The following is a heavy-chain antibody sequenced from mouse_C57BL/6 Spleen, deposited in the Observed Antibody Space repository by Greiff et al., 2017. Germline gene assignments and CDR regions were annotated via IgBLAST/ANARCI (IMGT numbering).Heavy chain of an antibody. CDR3: ARQLRLPYYFDY. D-gene: IGHD3-2*02. CDR2: INPNNGGT. V-gene: IGHV1-26*01. J-gene: IGHJ2*01. CDR1: GYTFTDYY. Sequence: EVQLQQSGPELVKPGASVKISCKASGYTFTDYYMNWVKQSHGKSLEWIGDINPNNGGTSYNQKFKGKATLTVDKSSSTAYMELRSLTSEDSAVYYCARQLRLPYYFDYWGQGTTRTVSS.